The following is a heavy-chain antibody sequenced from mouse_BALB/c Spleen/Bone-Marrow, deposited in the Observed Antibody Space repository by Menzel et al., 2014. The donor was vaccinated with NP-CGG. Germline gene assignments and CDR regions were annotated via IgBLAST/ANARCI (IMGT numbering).Heavy chain of an antibody. CDR1: GFDFSRYW. J-gene: IGHJ3*01. D-gene: IGHD2-2*01. CDR3: SRLGSCGGFAH. V-gene: IGHV4-1*02. CDR2: INPDSSTI. Sequence: EVKLVESGGGLVQPGGSLKLSCAASGFDFSRYWMSWVRQAPGRGLQWIGEINPDSSTINYTPSLKDKFIISRDNAKNTLYLQMSKVRSEDTGLYYCSRLGSCGGFAHWGQGTLVTVSA.